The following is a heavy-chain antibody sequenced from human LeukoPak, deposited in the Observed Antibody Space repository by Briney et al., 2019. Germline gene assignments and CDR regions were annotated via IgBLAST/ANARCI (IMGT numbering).Heavy chain of an antibody. CDR3: ARGVPDYYDSSGYYCYFDY. D-gene: IGHD3-22*01. CDR1: GGSFSGYY. Sequence: SSETLSLTCAVYGGSFSGYYWSWIRQPPGKGLEWIGEINHSGSTNYNPSLKSRVTISVDTSKNQFSLKLSSVTAADTAVYYCARGVPDYYDSSGYYCYFDYWGQGTLVTVSS. CDR2: INHSGST. J-gene: IGHJ4*02. V-gene: IGHV4-34*01.